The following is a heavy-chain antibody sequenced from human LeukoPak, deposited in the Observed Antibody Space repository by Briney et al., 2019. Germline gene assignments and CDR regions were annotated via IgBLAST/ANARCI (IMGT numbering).Heavy chain of an antibody. Sequence: PSETLSLTCTVSGGSISSSSYYWGWIRQPPGKGLEWIGSIYYSGSTYYNPSLKSRVTISVDTSKNQFSLKLSSVTAADTAVYFCARLSFSYGLGSYYDAWGQGTLVTVSS. J-gene: IGHJ5*02. D-gene: IGHD3-10*01. CDR2: IYYSGST. CDR1: GGSISSSSYY. V-gene: IGHV4-39*07. CDR3: ARLSFSYGLGSYYDA.